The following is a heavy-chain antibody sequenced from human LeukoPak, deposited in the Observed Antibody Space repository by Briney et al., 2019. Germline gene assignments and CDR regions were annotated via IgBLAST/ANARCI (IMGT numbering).Heavy chain of an antibody. D-gene: IGHD3-22*01. CDR1: GFTFDDHG. CDR3: AKAPYYYDSSGYYTSVY. Sequence: GGSLRLSCAASGFTFDDHGMSWVRQAPGKGLEWVSGINWIGGSTVYADSVKGRFTISRDNAKNSLYLQMNSLRAEDTAVYYCAKAPYYYDSSGYYTSVYWGQGTLVTVSS. J-gene: IGHJ4*02. CDR2: INWIGGST. V-gene: IGHV3-20*04.